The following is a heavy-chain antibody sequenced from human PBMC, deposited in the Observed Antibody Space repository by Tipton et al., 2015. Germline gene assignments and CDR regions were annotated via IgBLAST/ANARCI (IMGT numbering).Heavy chain of an antibody. CDR1: GGSISSSSYY. CDR2: IYHSGST. V-gene: IGHV4-39*07. Sequence: TLSLTCTVSGGSISSSSYYWGWIRQPPGKGLEWIGGIYHSGSTYYNPSLKSRVTISVDTSKNQFSLKLTSVTAADTAVYYCAREVWYYDSSGYDYWGQGTLVTVSS. CDR3: AREVWYYDSSGYDY. D-gene: IGHD3-22*01. J-gene: IGHJ4*02.